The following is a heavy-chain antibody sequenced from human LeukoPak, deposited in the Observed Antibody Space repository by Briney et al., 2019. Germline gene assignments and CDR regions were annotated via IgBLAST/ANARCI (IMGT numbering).Heavy chain of an antibody. V-gene: IGHV4-59*01. Sequence: PSETLSLTCTLWVGSIRSYYWSWIRQPPGKGLEWIGYIYYSGSTNYNPSLKSRVVMSVDTSKNRFSLKLSSVTTADTAVYYCAGEPRYGSGSYDYWGQGTLVTVSS. J-gene: IGHJ4*02. D-gene: IGHD3-10*01. CDR3: AGEPRYGSGSYDY. CDR1: VGSIRSYY. CDR2: IYYSGST.